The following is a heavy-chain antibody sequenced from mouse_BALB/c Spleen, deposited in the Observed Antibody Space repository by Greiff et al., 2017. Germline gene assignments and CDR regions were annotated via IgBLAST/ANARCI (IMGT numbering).Heavy chain of an antibody. CDR1: GFTISSIG. Sequence: EVKLVESGGGLVQPGGSRKLSCAASGFTISSIGMHWVRQAPEKGLEWVAYISSGSSTIYYADTVKGRFTISRDNPKNTLFLQMTSLRSEDTAMYYCARERYDGAMDYWGQGTSVTVSS. J-gene: IGHJ4*01. V-gene: IGHV5-17*02. CDR3: ARERYDGAMDY. D-gene: IGHD2-14*01. CDR2: ISSGSSTI.